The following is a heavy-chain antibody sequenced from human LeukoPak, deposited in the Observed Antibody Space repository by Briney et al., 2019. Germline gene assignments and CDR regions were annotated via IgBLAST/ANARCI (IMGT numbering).Heavy chain of an antibody. CDR2: IYYSGST. Sequence: SETLSLTCTVSGGSISSYYWSWIRQPPGKGLEGIGYIYYSGSTNYNPSLKSRGTISVDTSKNHFSLKLSSVTAADTAVYYCARVRRGSSWFSNWFDPWGQGTLVTVSS. V-gene: IGHV4-59*01. CDR3: ARVRRGSSWFSNWFDP. CDR1: GGSISSYY. D-gene: IGHD6-13*01. J-gene: IGHJ5*02.